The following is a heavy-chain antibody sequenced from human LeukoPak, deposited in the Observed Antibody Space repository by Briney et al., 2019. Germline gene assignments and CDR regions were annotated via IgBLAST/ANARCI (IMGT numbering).Heavy chain of an antibody. CDR2: MNPNSGNT. Sequence: ASVKVSCKASGYTFTSYDINWVRQATGQGLEWMGWMNPNSGNTGYAQKFQGRVTMTRDTSISTAYMELSSLRSEDTAVYYCARMATVVQRRDYYYMDVWGKGTTVTISS. J-gene: IGHJ6*03. CDR3: ARMATVVQRRDYYYMDV. D-gene: IGHD4-23*01. CDR1: GYTFTSYD. V-gene: IGHV1-8*01.